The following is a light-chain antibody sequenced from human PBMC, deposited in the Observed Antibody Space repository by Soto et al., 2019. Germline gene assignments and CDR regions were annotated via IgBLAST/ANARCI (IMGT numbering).Light chain of an antibody. V-gene: IGKV3-20*01. J-gene: IGKJ5*01. CDR1: QSVSMSY. Sequence: NVLTQSPGTLSLSPGQRATLSCRASQSVSMSYLAWFQQKLGQAPRLLIYGAFNRATGIPDRFSGSGSGRDFNLTISRLEPEDFAVYFCQQYGSSPITFGQGTRLEIK. CDR3: QQYGSSPIT. CDR2: GAF.